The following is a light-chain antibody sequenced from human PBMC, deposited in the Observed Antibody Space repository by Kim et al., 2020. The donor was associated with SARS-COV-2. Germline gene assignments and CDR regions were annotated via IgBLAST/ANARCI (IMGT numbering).Light chain of an antibody. CDR3: SSFTSNATWV. J-gene: IGLJ3*02. Sequence: QSALTQPASVSGSPGQSITISCTGTRSDVGGYNFVSWYQQHPGKAPKLLIYVVTKRPSGVSDRFSGSKSDNTASLSISGLQPDDEAHYYCSSFTSNATWVFGGGTTVTVL. CDR1: RSDVGGYNF. V-gene: IGLV2-14*03. CDR2: VVT.